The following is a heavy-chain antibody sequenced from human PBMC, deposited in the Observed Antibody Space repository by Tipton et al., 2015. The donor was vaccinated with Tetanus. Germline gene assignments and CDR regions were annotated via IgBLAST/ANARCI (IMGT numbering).Heavy chain of an antibody. V-gene: IGHV4-34*01. CDR2: INHSGST. J-gene: IGHJ4*02. CDR3: ARGVTMIVVVNYFDY. Sequence: TLSLTCTVSGDSISSHYWNWIRQPPGKGLEWIGEINHSGSTKYNPSLKSRVTISVDTSGNLFSLKLSSVTAADTAVYYCARGVTMIVVVNYFDYWGQGILVTVSS. CDR1: GDSISSHY. D-gene: IGHD3-22*01.